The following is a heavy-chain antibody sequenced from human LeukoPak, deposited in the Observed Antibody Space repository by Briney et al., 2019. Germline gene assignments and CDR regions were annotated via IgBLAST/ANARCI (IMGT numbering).Heavy chain of an antibody. V-gene: IGHV4-4*09. CDR1: GGSISSYY. J-gene: IGHJ4*02. CDR3: ARHPPIAAAAHLDY. Sequence: SEPLSLPFPVSGGSISSYYWSWIRQPPGKGLEWIGYIYTSGSTNYNPSLKSRVTISVDTSKNQFSLKLSSVTAADTAVYYCARHPPIAAAAHLDYWGQGTLVTVSS. CDR2: IYTSGST. D-gene: IGHD6-13*01.